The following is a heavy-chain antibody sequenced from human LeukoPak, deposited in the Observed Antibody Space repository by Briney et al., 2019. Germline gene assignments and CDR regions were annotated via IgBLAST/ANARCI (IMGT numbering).Heavy chain of an antibody. J-gene: IGHJ4*02. CDR1: GFTFDDYA. Sequence: PGGSLRLSCAASGFTFDDYAMRWVRQAPGKGLEWVSGISWNSGSIGYADSVKGRFTISRDNAKNSLYLQMNSLRAEDMALYYCAKGSYYDSSGYPDYWGQGTLVTVSS. D-gene: IGHD3-22*01. CDR3: AKGSYYDSSGYPDY. CDR2: ISWNSGSI. V-gene: IGHV3-9*03.